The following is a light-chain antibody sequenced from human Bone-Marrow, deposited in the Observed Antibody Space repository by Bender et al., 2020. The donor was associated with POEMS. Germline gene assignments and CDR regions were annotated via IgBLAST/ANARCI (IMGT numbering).Light chain of an antibody. CDR2: EAT. CDR1: SSDVGYYNF. V-gene: IGLV2-23*01. J-gene: IGLJ3*02. Sequence: QFALTQPASVAGSPGQSITISCTGSSSDVGYYNFVSWYQQHPGKAPKLIIYEATKRPSGVSYRFSGFKSANTASLTISGLQTEDEADYYCCSSARSNWVFGGGTKLTVL. CDR3: CSSARSNWV.